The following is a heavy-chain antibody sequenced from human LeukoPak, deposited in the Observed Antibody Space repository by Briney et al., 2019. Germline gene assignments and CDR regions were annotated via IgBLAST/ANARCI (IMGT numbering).Heavy chain of an antibody. V-gene: IGHV3-30-3*01. Sequence: GGSLRLSCAASGFTFSSYAMHWVRQAPGKGLEWVAVISYDGSNKYYADSEKGRFTISRDNSKNTLYLQMNSLRTEDTAVYYCARDRTIYCSSTSCFSFDPWGQGTLVTVSS. D-gene: IGHD2-2*01. CDR3: ARDRTIYCSSTSCFSFDP. CDR1: GFTFSSYA. CDR2: ISYDGSNK. J-gene: IGHJ5*02.